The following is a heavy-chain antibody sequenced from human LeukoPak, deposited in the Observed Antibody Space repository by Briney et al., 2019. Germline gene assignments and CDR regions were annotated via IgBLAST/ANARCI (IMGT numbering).Heavy chain of an antibody. V-gene: IGHV3-66*01. Sequence: GGSLRLSCEVSGFSVRTRYMTWVRQAPGKGLEWISVLYTSDRTYYSDSVKGRFTASKDNSKNTVSLQKNSLRAEDTAVYYCAKGTWRNHRFALDHWGQGSLVTVSS. CDR3: AKGTWRNHRFALDH. CDR1: GFSVRTRY. J-gene: IGHJ4*02. D-gene: IGHD3-16*02. CDR2: LYTSDRT.